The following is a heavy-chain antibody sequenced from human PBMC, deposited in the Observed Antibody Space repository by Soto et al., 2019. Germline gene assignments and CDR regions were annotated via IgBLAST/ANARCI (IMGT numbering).Heavy chain of an antibody. D-gene: IGHD3-10*01. CDR3: ARTYYYGSGNYDAFDI. CDR2: IIPIFGTA. V-gene: IGHV1-69*01. Sequence: QVQLVQSGAEVKKPGSSVKVSCKASGGTFSSYAISWVRQAPGQGLEWMGGIIPIFGTANYAQKFQGRVTITADESTSTAYMERSSLRSEDTAVYYCARTYYYGSGNYDAFDIWGQGTMVTVSS. J-gene: IGHJ3*02. CDR1: GGTFSSYA.